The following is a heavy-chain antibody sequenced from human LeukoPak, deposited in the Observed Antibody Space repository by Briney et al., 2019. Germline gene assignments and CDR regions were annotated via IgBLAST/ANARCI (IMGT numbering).Heavy chain of an antibody. CDR1: GGSVSSGSYY. Sequence: PSETLSLTCTVSGGSVSSGSYYWSWIRQPPGKGLEWIGYIYYSGSTNYNPSLKSRVTISVDTSKNQFSLKLSSVTAADTAVYYCARGCSNYFDYWGQGTLVTVSS. CDR3: ARGCSNYFDY. D-gene: IGHD4-11*01. J-gene: IGHJ4*02. V-gene: IGHV4-61*01. CDR2: IYYSGST.